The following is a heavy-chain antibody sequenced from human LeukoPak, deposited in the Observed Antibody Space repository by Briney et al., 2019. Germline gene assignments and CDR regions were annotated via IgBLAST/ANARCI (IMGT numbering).Heavy chain of an antibody. CDR2: ISVNGNTT. D-gene: IGHD1-26*01. V-gene: IGHV3-64*01. J-gene: IGHJ4*02. Sequence: PGGSLRLSCTASGFALGSFAMHWVRQGAGKRLEYISAISVNGNTTYYDTSVKGRFVISRDNSRNKLYLQMGRLRPEDTAMYFCVRGGASGIDYWGRGALFTVS. CDR3: VRGGASGIDY. CDR1: GFALGSFA.